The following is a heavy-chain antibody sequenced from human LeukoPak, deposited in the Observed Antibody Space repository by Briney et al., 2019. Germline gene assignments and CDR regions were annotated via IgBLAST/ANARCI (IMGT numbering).Heavy chain of an antibody. D-gene: IGHD4-17*01. V-gene: IGHV7-4-1*02. CDR2: INTNNGNP. J-gene: IGHJ6*02. CDR1: GYIFTSYA. Sequence: ASVKVSCKASGYIFTSYAMNWVRQAPGQGLEWMGWINTNNGNPTYAQGFTERFVFSLDTSVSGTYLQISSLKAEDTAVYYCARGGKGGDYRDYYYYGMDVWGQGTTVTVSS. CDR3: ARGGKGGDYRDYYYYGMDV.